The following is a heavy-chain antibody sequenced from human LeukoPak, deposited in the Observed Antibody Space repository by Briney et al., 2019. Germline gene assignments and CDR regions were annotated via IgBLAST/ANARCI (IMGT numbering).Heavy chain of an antibody. CDR3: ARTSDYDILTGYYRY. J-gene: IGHJ4*02. D-gene: IGHD3-9*01. V-gene: IGHV1-3*01. CDR2: VNAGNGNT. CDR1: GYTFTSYA. Sequence: ASVKVSCKASGYTFTSYAMHWVRQAPGQRLEWMGWVNAGNGNTKYSQKFQGRVTITRDTSASTAYMELSSLRPEDTAVYYCARTSDYDILTGYYRYWGQGTLVTVSS.